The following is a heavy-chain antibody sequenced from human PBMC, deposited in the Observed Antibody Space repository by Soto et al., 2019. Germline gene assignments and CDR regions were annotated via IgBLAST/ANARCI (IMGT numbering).Heavy chain of an antibody. CDR1: GFTFSSYS. V-gene: IGHV3-21*01. CDR3: ARDLNIGVAGTSGDTYYYYYYGMDV. CDR2: ISSSSSYI. J-gene: IGHJ6*02. Sequence: GGSLRLSCAASGFTFSSYSMNWVRQAPGKGLEWVSSISSSSSYIYYADSVKGRFTISRDNAKNSLYLQMNSLRAEDTVVYYCARDLNIGVAGTSGDTYYYYYYGMDVWGQGTTVTVSS. D-gene: IGHD6-19*01.